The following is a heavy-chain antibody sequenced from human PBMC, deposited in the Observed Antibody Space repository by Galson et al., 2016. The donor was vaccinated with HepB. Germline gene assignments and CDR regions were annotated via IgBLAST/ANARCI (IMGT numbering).Heavy chain of an antibody. CDR2: ITGNGAKR. V-gene: IGHV3-23*01. Sequence: SLRLSCAASGFTFGSYSMSWVRQAPGKGLEWVSTITGNGAKRYYAGSVKGRFTISRDNSKNTLYLQMNSLRVEDTAVYYCAKDYVGGSYLLTQFDYWGQGTLVTVSS. J-gene: IGHJ4*02. CDR1: GFTFGSYS. D-gene: IGHD3-16*02. CDR3: AKDYVGGSYLLTQFDY.